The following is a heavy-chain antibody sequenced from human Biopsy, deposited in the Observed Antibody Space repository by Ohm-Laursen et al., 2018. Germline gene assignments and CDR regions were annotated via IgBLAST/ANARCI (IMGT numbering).Heavy chain of an antibody. CDR3: AKGQDLRGGAEYFQH. CDR1: GGTFTNHA. J-gene: IGHJ1*01. V-gene: IGHV1-2*02. CDR2: INPHSGTT. D-gene: IGHD2-15*01. Sequence: ASVKVSCKASGGTFTNHAVGWVRQVPGQGLEWMGWINPHSGTTKFAQDFQGRVTMTRDTSITTAYMELRRLRSDDTAVYYCAKGQDLRGGAEYFQHWGQGALVTVSS.